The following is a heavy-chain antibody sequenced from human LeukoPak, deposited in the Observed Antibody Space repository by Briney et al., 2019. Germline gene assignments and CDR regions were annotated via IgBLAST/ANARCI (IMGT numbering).Heavy chain of an antibody. CDR3: ARSVAGHYWYFDL. CDR2: IYYSGST. Sequence: SETRSLTCTVSGGSISSYYWSWIRQPPGKGLEWIGYIYYSGSTNYNPSLKSRVTISVDTSKNQFSLKLSSVTAADTAVYYCARSVAGHYWYFDLWGRGTLVTVSS. CDR1: GGSISSYY. D-gene: IGHD6-19*01. V-gene: IGHV4-59*08. J-gene: IGHJ2*01.